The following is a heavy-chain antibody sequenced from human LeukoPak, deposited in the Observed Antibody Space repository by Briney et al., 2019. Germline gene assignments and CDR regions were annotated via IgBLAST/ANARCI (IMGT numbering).Heavy chain of an antibody. CDR3: ALGYCSSTSCSGFDY. V-gene: IGHV1-18*01. J-gene: IGHJ4*02. CDR2: ISAYNGNT. CDR1: GYTFTSYG. Sequence: ASVKVSCKASGYTFTSYGISWVRQATGQGLEWMGWISAYNGNTNYAQKLQGRVTMTTDTSTSTAYMELRSLRSDDTAVYYCALGYCSSTSCSGFDYWGQGTLVTVSS. D-gene: IGHD2-2*01.